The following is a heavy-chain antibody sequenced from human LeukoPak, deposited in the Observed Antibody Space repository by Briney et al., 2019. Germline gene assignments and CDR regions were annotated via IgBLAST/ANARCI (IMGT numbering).Heavy chain of an antibody. V-gene: IGHV4-30-4*01. CDR2: IYYSGST. J-gene: IGHJ4*02. CDR1: GGSISSGDYY. CDR3: ASNDFWSGFDY. Sequence: PSETLSLTCTVSGGSISSGDYYWSWIRQPPGKGLEWIGYIYYSGSTNYNPSLKSRVTISVDTSKNQFSLKLSSVTAADTAVYYCASNDFWSGFDYWGQGTLVTVSS. D-gene: IGHD3-3*01.